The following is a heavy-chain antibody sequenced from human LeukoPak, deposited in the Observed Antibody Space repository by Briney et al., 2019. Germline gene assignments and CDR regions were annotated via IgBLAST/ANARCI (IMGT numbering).Heavy chain of an antibody. CDR3: ARDLSYYFDY. D-gene: IGHD1-26*01. V-gene: IGHV1-2*06. CDR2: INPNSGGT. Sequence: GASVKVSCXASGYTFTGYYMHWERQAPGQGLEWMGRINPNSGGTNYAQKFQGRVTMTRDTSISTAYMELSRLRSDDTAVYYCARDLSYYFDYWGQGTLVTVSS. J-gene: IGHJ4*02. CDR1: GYTFTGYY.